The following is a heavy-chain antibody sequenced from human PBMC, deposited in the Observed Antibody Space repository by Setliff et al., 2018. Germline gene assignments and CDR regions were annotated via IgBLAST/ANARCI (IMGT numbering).Heavy chain of an antibody. J-gene: IGHJ6*03. CDR3: AREGVDTRSSTGYRYYMDV. Sequence: GASVKVSCKASGGTFSSYGITWVRQAPGQGLEWMGGTIPMFGTTNYAQKFQGRVTIITDASTSTSYMALSSLTSADTAVYYCAREGVDTRSSTGYRYYMDVWGKGTTVTVSS. V-gene: IGHV1-69*05. CDR1: GGTFSSYG. D-gene: IGHD5-18*01. CDR2: TIPMFGTT.